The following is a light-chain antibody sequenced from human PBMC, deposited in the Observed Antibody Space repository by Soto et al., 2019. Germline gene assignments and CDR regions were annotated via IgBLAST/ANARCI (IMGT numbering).Light chain of an antibody. CDR1: QSVSSSY. CDR3: QQYGSSLPT. Sequence: EIVLTQSPGTLSLSPGERATLSCRASQSVSSSYLAWYQQKPGQAPRLLIYGASSRATGIPDRFSGSGSGTDFTLTISRLEPEDFAVYYCQQYGSSLPTFGQGTK. V-gene: IGKV3-20*01. CDR2: GAS. J-gene: IGKJ1*01.